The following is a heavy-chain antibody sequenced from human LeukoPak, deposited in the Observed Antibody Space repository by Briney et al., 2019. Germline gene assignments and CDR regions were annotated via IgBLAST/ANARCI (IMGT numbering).Heavy chain of an antibody. V-gene: IGHV3-30*02. Sequence: GGSLRRSCAASGFDFSSYGMHGVRQAPGKGLEWVAYVHYDSTTEDYADSVQGRLTISRDNSKNTLFLQMHNLRVEDMAVLYCAKDWNWAIDYWGQGTLVTASS. J-gene: IGHJ4*02. D-gene: IGHD1-7*01. CDR2: VHYDSTTE. CDR3: AKDWNWAIDY. CDR1: GFDFSSYG.